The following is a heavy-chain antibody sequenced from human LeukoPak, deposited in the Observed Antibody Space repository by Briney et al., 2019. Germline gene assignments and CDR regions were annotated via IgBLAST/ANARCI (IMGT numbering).Heavy chain of an antibody. D-gene: IGHD6-19*01. CDR2: IYSSGST. CDR1: GGSLSSYY. V-gene: IGHV4-4*07. Sequence: PSETLSLACTVSGGSLSSYYWTSIRQPAGKGLEWIGRIYSSGSTDRNPSLYRSGSTPYNPSLTRRVTMSVDTSQSQCSLKLRSVTAADTAVYYGARGGYYSGWYLDYWGQGTLVTVSS. J-gene: IGHJ4*02. CDR3: ARGGYYSGWYLDY.